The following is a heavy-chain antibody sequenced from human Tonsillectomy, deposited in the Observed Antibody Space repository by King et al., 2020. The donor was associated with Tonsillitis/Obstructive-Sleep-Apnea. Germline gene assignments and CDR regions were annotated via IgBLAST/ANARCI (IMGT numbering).Heavy chain of an antibody. CDR2: INHSGST. CDR1: GGSFSGYY. J-gene: IGHJ6*03. V-gene: IGHV4-34*01. Sequence: VQLQQWGAGLLKPSGTLSLTCAVYGGSFSGYYWSWIRQPPGKGVEWIGEINHSGSTNYNPSLKSRVTISLDTSKNQFSLDLSSVTAADPAVYYCARDYTSSPYYYYYMDVWGKGTTVTVSS. CDR3: ARDYTSSPYYYYYMDV. D-gene: IGHD6-6*01.